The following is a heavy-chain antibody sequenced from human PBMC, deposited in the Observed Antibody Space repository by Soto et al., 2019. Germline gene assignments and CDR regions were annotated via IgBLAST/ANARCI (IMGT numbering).Heavy chain of an antibody. J-gene: IGHJ6*02. CDR3: ARAGCDGGSCYTLVGLRYGMDV. Sequence: QVQLVESGGGVVQPGRSLRLSCAASGFNFSSYVMHWVRQAPGKGLEWVAIISYDGNNKYYADSVKGRFTISRDNSKNTRYLQMNSLRAEDTAVYYCARAGCDGGSCYTLVGLRYGMDVWGQGTTVTVSS. V-gene: IGHV3-30-3*01. CDR1: GFNFSSYV. CDR2: ISYDGNNK. D-gene: IGHD2-15*01.